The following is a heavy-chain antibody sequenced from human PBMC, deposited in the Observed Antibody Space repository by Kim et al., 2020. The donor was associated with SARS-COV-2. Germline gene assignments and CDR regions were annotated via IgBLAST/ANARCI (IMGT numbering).Heavy chain of an antibody. V-gene: IGHV1-46*03. CDR2: GST. Sequence: GSTSYAKKFQGRVTMTRDTSTSTVYMELNSLRSEDTAVYYCARVHSGSPECWGQGTLVTVSS. CDR3: ARVHSGSPEC. J-gene: IGHJ4*02. D-gene: IGHD1-26*01.